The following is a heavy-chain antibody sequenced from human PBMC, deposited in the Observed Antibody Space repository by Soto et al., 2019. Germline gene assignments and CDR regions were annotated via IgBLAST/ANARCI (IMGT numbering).Heavy chain of an antibody. CDR1: GYTFTGYY. Sequence: SVKVSCKASGYTFTGYYMHWVRQAPGQGLEWMGWINPNSGGTNYAQKFQGWVTMTRDTSISTAYMELSRLRSDDTAVYYCARARVDTAMVTFPYYYYYYGMDVWGQGTTVTVSS. CDR3: ARARVDTAMVTFPYYYYYYGMDV. D-gene: IGHD5-18*01. J-gene: IGHJ6*02. V-gene: IGHV1-2*04. CDR2: INPNSGGT.